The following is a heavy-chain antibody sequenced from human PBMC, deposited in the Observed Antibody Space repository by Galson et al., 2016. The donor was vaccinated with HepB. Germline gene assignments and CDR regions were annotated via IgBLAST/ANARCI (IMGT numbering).Heavy chain of an antibody. J-gene: IGHJ6*04. V-gene: IGHV3-23*01. CDR1: GFTFSSYG. CDR3: VQGSTAPAV. D-gene: IGHD1-26*01. Sequence: SLRLSCAASGFTFSSYGMTWVRQAPGKGLECASSISRSGDSTDYADSVKGRFTIYRDNSKNTLYLQMNSLRAEDTAVYYCVQGSTAPAVWGKGTTVTVST. CDR2: ISRSGDST.